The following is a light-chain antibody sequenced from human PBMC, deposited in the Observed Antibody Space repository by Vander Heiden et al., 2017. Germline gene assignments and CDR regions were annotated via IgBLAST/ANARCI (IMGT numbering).Light chain of an antibody. V-gene: IGKV3-20*01. CDR1: QSVSSSY. CDR3: QQYGSSPRT. Sequence: EIVLTQSPCTLSLSPGHRATLSCRASQSVSSSYLAWYQQKPGQAPRLLIYGASSRATGIPDRFSGSGSGTDFTLTINRLEPEDFAVYYCQQYGSSPRTFGQGTKVEIK. CDR2: GAS. J-gene: IGKJ1*01.